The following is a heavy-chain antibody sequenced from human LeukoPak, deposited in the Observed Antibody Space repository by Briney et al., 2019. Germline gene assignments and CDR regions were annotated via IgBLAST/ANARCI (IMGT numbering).Heavy chain of an antibody. Sequence: PGGSLRLSCAAAGFTFSDYGMNWVRQAPGKGLEWVSGISGSGISTYYADSVKGRFTISRDNSKNTLYLQMNSLRVEDTAVYYCAKAPVTTCRGAYCYPFDYWGQGTLVTVSS. CDR2: ISGSGIST. CDR3: AKAPVTTCRGAYCYPFDY. D-gene: IGHD2-21*01. CDR1: GFTFSDYG. J-gene: IGHJ4*02. V-gene: IGHV3-23*01.